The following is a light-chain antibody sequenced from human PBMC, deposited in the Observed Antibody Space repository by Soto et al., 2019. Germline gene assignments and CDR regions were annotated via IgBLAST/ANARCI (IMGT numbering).Light chain of an antibody. CDR3: SSFTSINTWV. Sequence: QSALTQPAFVSGSPGQSITISCTGTSSDVGGYNYVSWYQQHPGKAPKLMIYEVSNRPSGVSNRFSGSKSGNTASLTISGLQTEDEADYYCSSFTSINTWVFGGGTKLTVL. J-gene: IGLJ3*02. CDR1: SSDVGGYNY. CDR2: EVS. V-gene: IGLV2-14*01.